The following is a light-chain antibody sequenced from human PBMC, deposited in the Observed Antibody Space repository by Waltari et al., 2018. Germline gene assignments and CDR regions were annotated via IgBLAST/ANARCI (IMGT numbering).Light chain of an antibody. CDR3: CSYATSNTWV. J-gene: IGLJ3*02. V-gene: IGLV2-23*02. CDR2: EVI. Sequence: QSALTQPASVSGSPGQSITIPCTGTSNDVGSYYLVSWYQQYPGKAPKLMIYEVIERPSGVSNLFAGSKSGNTASLTISGLQAEDEADYYCCSYATSNTWVFGGGTKLTVL. CDR1: SNDVGSYYL.